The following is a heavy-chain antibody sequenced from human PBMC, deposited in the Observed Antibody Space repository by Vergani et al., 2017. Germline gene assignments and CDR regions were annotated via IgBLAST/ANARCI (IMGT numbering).Heavy chain of an antibody. CDR2: IQKDGIDK. D-gene: IGHD6-13*01. CDR3: VKEQPVFDE. J-gene: IGHJ4*02. V-gene: IGHV3-30*02. CDR1: GFPFSTYG. Sequence: QVQLVESGGGVVQPGGSLRLSCAASGFPFSTYGMHLVRQAPGTGLEWVAFIQKDGIDKFYADSVRGRFTIARYISKNTLYLEMNSLSAEDTALCHCVKEQPVFDEWGRGTLVSVS.